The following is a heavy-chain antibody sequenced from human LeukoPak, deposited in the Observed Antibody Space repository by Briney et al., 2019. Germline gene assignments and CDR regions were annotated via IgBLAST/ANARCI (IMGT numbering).Heavy chain of an antibody. CDR3: ARDWTAVAGTSSYFDY. CDR1: GFTFDDYG. CDR2: INWNGGST. V-gene: IGHV3-20*04. Sequence: GGSLRLSCAASGFTFDDYGMSWVRQAPGKGLEWVSGINWNGGSTGYADSVKGRFTISRDNAKNSLYLQMNSLRAEDTALYYCARDWTAVAGTSSYFDYWGQGTLVTVSS. D-gene: IGHD6-19*01. J-gene: IGHJ4*02.